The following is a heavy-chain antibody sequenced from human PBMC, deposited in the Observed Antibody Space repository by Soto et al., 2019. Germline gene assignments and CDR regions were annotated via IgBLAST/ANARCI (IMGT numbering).Heavy chain of an antibody. CDR1: GFTFSDYY. V-gene: IGHV3-11*06. CDR2: ISSSSSYT. CDR3: FPSLRDYGMDV. Sequence: GSLRLSCAASGFTFSDYYMSWIRQAPGKGLEWVSYISSSSSYTNYADSVKGRFTISRDNAKNSLYLQMNSLRAEDTAVYYCFPSLRDYGMDVWGQGTTVTVSS. D-gene: IGHD3-9*01. J-gene: IGHJ6*02.